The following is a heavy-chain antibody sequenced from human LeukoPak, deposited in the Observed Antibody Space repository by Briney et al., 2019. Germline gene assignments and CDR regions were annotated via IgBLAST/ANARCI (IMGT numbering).Heavy chain of an antibody. Sequence: GGSLRLSCAASGFTFSSYWMHCVRQAPGKGLVWVSRINSDGSSTIYADSVKGRFTISRDNAKNTLYLQMNSLRAEDTAVYYCAGERYSTDWYVFDYWGQGTLVTVSS. CDR1: GFTFSSYW. J-gene: IGHJ4*02. CDR2: INSDGSST. CDR3: AGERYSTDWYVFDY. V-gene: IGHV3-74*01. D-gene: IGHD6-19*01.